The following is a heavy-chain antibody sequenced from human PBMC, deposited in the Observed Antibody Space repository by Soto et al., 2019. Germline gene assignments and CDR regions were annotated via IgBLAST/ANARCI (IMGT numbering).Heavy chain of an antibody. CDR2: ITGSGGST. V-gene: IGHV3-23*01. Sequence: PGGSLGLSCAASGFTFSSYGLSWVRQAPGKGLEWVSLITGSGGSTFYADPVKGRFTISRDNAKNTLYLQMNSLRVDDTALYYCAKAATITTLYWFDSWGPGTLVTVFS. CDR3: AKAATITTLYWFDS. J-gene: IGHJ5*01. CDR1: GFTFSSYG. D-gene: IGHD4-4*01.